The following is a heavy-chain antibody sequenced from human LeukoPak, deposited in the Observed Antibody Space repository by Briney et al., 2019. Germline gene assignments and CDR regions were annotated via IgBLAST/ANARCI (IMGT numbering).Heavy chain of an antibody. Sequence: GGSLRLSCAASGFTFSSYSMNWVRQAPGKGLEWVSSISSSSSYIYYADSVKGRFTISRDNAKNSLYLQMNSPRAEDTAVYYCARDSISGYDYVMEPFDYWGQGTLVTVSS. CDR2: ISSSSSYI. CDR3: ARDSISGYDYVMEPFDY. D-gene: IGHD5-12*01. CDR1: GFTFSSYS. J-gene: IGHJ4*02. V-gene: IGHV3-21*01.